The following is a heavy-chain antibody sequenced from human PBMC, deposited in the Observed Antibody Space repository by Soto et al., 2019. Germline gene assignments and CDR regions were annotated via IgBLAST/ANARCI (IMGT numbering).Heavy chain of an antibody. CDR3: ARAVPDYSNYPPRYYYFDY. J-gene: IGHJ4*02. CDR1: GGSISSGGYY. D-gene: IGHD4-4*01. CDR2: IYYSGST. V-gene: IGHV4-31*03. Sequence: TLSLTCTVSGGSISSGGYYWSWIRQHPGKGLEWIGYIYYSGSTYYNPSLKSRVTISVDTSKNQFSLKLSSVTAADTAVYYCARAVPDYSNYPPRYYYFDYWGQGTLVTVSS.